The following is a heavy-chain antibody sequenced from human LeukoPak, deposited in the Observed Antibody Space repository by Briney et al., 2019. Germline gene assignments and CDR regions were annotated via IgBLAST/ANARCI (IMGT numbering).Heavy chain of an antibody. Sequence: ASVKVSCTASGYTFTGYYMHWVRQAPGQGLEWMGWINPNSGGTNYAQKFQGRVTMTRDTSISTAYMELSRLRSDDTAVYHCASSYSSSWTNWFDPWGQGTLVTVSS. CDR3: ASSYSSSWTNWFDP. CDR1: GYTFTGYY. J-gene: IGHJ5*02. D-gene: IGHD6-13*01. CDR2: INPNSGGT. V-gene: IGHV1-2*02.